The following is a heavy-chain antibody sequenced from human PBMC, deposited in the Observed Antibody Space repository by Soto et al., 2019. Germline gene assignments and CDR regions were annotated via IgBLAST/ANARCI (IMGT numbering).Heavy chain of an antibody. D-gene: IGHD5-12*01. J-gene: IGHJ6*02. V-gene: IGHV3-30*18. CDR3: AKAGGYSGYDIPGSSWFGGMDV. CDR2: ISYDGSNK. CDR1: GFTFSSYG. Sequence: LRLSCAASGFTFSSYGMHWVRQAPGKGLEWVAVISYDGSNKYYADSVKGRFTISRDNSKNTLYLQMNSLRAEDTAVYYCAKAGGYSGYDIPGSSWFGGMDVWGQGTTVTVSS.